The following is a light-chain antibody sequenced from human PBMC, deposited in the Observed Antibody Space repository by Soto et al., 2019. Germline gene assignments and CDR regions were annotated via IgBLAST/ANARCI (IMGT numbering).Light chain of an antibody. CDR2: DAF. Sequence: DIQMTQSPSALSASVAYRFTITCLASQSISSYLNWYQQKPGKAPNLLIYDAFNLETGVPSRFSGSGSGTDFTLTISSLQSEDFATYYCQQYENLPTFGGGTKVDIK. CDR3: QQYENLPT. J-gene: IGKJ4*01. CDR1: QSISSY. V-gene: IGKV1-33*01.